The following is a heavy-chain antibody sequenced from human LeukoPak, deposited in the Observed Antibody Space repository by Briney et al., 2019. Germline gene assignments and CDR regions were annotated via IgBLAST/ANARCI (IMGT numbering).Heavy chain of an antibody. Sequence: GGSLRLSCAASGFAFSSNSMNWVRQAPGKGLEWVAVISYDGSNKYYADSVKGRFTISRDNSKNTLYLQMNSLRAEDTAVYYCARAGYCTNGVCSKPPGYFDYWGQGTLVTVSS. CDR1: GFAFSSNS. J-gene: IGHJ4*02. CDR3: ARAGYCTNGVCSKPPGYFDY. D-gene: IGHD2-8*01. CDR2: ISYDGSNK. V-gene: IGHV3-30*03.